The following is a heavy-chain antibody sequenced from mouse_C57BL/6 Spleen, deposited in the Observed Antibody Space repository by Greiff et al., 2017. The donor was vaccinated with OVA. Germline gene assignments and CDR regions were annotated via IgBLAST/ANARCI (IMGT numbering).Heavy chain of an antibody. V-gene: IGHV3-1*01. CDR1: GYSITSGYD. CDR2: ISYSGST. J-gene: IGHJ3*01. D-gene: IGHD1-1*01. Sequence: EVQGVESGPGMVKPSQSLSLTCTVTGYSITSGYDWHWIRHFPGNKLEWMGYISYSGSTNYNPSLKSRISITHDTSKNHFFLKLNSVTTEDTATYYCARGYYGSRWFAYWGQGTLVTVSA. CDR3: ARGYYGSRWFAY.